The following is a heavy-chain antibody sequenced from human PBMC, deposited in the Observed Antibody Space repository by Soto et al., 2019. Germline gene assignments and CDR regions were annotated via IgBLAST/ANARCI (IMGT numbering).Heavy chain of an antibody. CDR3: ARDIVVDPDHNWFDP. J-gene: IGHJ5*02. CDR1: GFTFSSYS. CDR2: ISSSGSYI. V-gene: IGHV3-21*01. Sequence: EVQLVESGGGLVKPGGSLRLSCAASGFTFSSYSMNWVRQAPGKGLEWVSAISSSGSYIYYADSVKGRFTISRDNTKNTLYLQMDSLRAEDTAVYYCARDIVVDPDHNWFDPWGQGTLVTVSS. D-gene: IGHD2-2*01.